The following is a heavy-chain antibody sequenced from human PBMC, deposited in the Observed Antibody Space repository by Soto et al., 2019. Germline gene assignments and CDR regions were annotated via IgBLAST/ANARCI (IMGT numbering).Heavy chain of an antibody. CDR1: GYSFTSYW. D-gene: IGHD2-2*01. J-gene: IGHJ6*02. Sequence: GESLKISCKGSGYSFTSYWIGWVRQMPGKGLEWMGIIYPGDSDTRYSPSFQGQVTISADKSISTAYLQWSSLKASDTAMYYCARLGCSSTSCYRYYYYGMDVWGQGTTVTVSS. CDR3: ARLGCSSTSCYRYYYYGMDV. V-gene: IGHV5-51*01. CDR2: IYPGDSDT.